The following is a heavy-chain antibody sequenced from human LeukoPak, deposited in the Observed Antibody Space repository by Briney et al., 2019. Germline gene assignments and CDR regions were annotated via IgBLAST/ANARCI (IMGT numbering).Heavy chain of an antibody. V-gene: IGHV1-8*02. CDR2: MNPNSGNT. Sequence: GASVKVSCKASGYTFTAYYIHWVRQAAGQGLEWMGWMNPNSGNTGYAQKFQGRVTMTRNTSINTAYMELTSLTSEDTAVYYCARYGRWFDPWGQGTLVTVSS. J-gene: IGHJ5*02. CDR3: ARYGRWFDP. CDR1: GYTFTAYY. D-gene: IGHD1-26*01.